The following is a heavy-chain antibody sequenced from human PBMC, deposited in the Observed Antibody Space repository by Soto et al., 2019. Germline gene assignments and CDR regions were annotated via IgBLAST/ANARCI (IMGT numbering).Heavy chain of an antibody. CDR2: IYYSGST. Sequence: GGSSSSGSYDCRVFRQPTGKGLDWIGSIYYSGSTCYHPSLKSRVTIYEDTSKNQFSLKLISVTAADTAVEYCARHIFLYFGSGRSLWFYTWCEAT. V-gene: IGHV4-39*01. D-gene: IGHD3-10*01. J-gene: IGHJ5*02. CDR3: ARHIFLYFGSGRSLWFYT. CDR1: GGSSSSGSYD.